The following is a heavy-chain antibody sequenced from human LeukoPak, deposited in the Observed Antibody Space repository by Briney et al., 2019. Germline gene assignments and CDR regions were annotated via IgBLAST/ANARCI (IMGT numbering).Heavy chain of an antibody. V-gene: IGHV1-18*01. CDR1: GGTFSSYA. D-gene: IGHD3-22*01. CDR3: ARGLIYYYDSSGYYGPYYYGMDV. Sequence: GSSVKVSCKASGGTFSSYAISWVRQAPGQGLEWMGWISANNGNTNYAQKLQGRVTMTTDTSTSTAYMELRSLRSDDTAVYYCARGLIYYYDSSGYYGPYYYGMDVWGQGTTVTVSS. CDR2: ISANNGNT. J-gene: IGHJ6*02.